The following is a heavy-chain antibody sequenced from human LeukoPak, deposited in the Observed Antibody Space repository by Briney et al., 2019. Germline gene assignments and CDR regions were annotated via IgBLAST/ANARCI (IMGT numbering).Heavy chain of an antibody. D-gene: IGHD3-22*01. CDR2: ISGSGGNT. J-gene: IGHJ4*02. V-gene: IGHV3-23*01. Sequence: GGSLRLSCAAPGFTFSSYAMSWVRQSPGKGLEWVSAISGSGGNTYSADSVKGRCTISRVNSLQTLFLHMNSLRAEDTAVYYCARGMSATSGYLELEYWGQGALVTVST. CDR3: ARGMSATSGYLELEY. CDR1: GFTFSSYA.